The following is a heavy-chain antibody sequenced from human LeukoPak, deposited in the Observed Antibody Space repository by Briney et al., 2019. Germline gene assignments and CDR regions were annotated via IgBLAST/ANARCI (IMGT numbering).Heavy chain of an antibody. CDR3: AGGLGPERKNDY. J-gene: IGHJ4*02. V-gene: IGHV1-69*13. CDR1: GGTFSSYA. Sequence: ASVKVSCKASGGTFSSYAISWVRQAPGQGLEWMGGIIPIFGTANYAQKLQGRVTITADESTSTAYMELSSLRSEDTAVYYCAGGLGPERKNDYWGQGTLVTVSS. CDR2: IIPIFGTA. D-gene: IGHD1-1*01.